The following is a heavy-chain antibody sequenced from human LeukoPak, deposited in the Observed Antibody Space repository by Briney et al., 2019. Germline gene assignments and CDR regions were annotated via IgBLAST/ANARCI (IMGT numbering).Heavy chain of an antibody. CDR1: GYTFTSYD. Sequence: GASVKVSCKASGYTFTSYDINWVRQATGQGLEWMGWMNPNSGNTGYAQKFQGRVTMTRNTSISTAYMELSSLRSEDTAVYYCARSVRGVNYYYYYMDVWGKGTTVTISS. J-gene: IGHJ6*03. V-gene: IGHV1-8*01. D-gene: IGHD3-10*01. CDR3: ARSVRGVNYYYYYMDV. CDR2: MNPNSGNT.